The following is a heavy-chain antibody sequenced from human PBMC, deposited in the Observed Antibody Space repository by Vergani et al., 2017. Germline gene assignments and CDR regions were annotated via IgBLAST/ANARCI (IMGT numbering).Heavy chain of an antibody. CDR2: IFSNDEQ. D-gene: IGHD5-24*01. Sequence: QVTLKESGPVLVKPTETLTLTCTVSGFSLSNARMGVSWIRQPPGKALEWLAHIFSNDEQSYSTSLKSRLTISKDTSKSQVVLTMTNMDPVDTATYYCARIALEREMATITGDWGQGTLVTVSS. V-gene: IGHV2-26*01. J-gene: IGHJ4*02. CDR3: ARIALEREMATITGD. CDR1: GFSLSNARMG.